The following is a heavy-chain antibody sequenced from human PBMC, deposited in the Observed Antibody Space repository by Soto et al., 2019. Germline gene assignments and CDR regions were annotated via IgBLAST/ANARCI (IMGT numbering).Heavy chain of an antibody. J-gene: IGHJ4*02. D-gene: IGHD3-10*01. CDR1: GFTFSSYA. CDR3: ARERRFGGGGDY. Sequence: QVRLVESGGGVVQPGRSLRLSCAASGFTFSSYAMHWVRQAPGKGLEWVAVISYDGSNKYYADSVKGRFTISRDNSKNTLYLQMNSLRAEDTAVYYCARERRFGGGGDYWGQGTLVTVSS. V-gene: IGHV3-30-3*01. CDR2: ISYDGSNK.